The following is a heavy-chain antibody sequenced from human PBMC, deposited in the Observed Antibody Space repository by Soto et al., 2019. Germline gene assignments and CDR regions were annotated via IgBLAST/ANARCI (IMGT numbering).Heavy chain of an antibody. CDR3: AREASILTGYYRAPGYFDY. CDR1: GGSITSSSYS. Sequence: SETLSLTCAVSGGSITSSSYSWGWVRQPPGKGLEWIATFYYSENTHYNPSLESRVTISVDTSKNQFSLKLSSVTAADTAVYYCAREASILTGYYRAPGYFDYWGQGTLVTVSS. V-gene: IGHV4-39*07. D-gene: IGHD3-9*01. CDR2: FYYSENT. J-gene: IGHJ4*02.